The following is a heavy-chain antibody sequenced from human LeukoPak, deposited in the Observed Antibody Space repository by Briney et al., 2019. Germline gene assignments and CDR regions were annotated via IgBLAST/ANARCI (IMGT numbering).Heavy chain of an antibody. CDR3: ARSEDIVVVVAANSYNWFDP. D-gene: IGHD2-15*01. V-gene: IGHV1-69*13. CDR2: IIPIFGTA. CDR1: GGKFSSYA. J-gene: IGHJ5*02. Sequence: ASVKVSCKASGGKFSSYAISWVRQAPGQGLEWMGGIIPIFGTANYAQKFQGRVTITADESTSTAYMELSSLRSEDTAVYYCARSEDIVVVVAANSYNWFDPWGQGTLVTVSS.